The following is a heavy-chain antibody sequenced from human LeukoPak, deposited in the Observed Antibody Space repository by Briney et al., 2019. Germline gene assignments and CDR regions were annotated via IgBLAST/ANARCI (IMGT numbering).Heavy chain of an antibody. D-gene: IGHD3-22*01. CDR3: AKGRYYFDSSGYYYGGSFDY. Sequence: PGGSLRLSCAASGFTFSSYAMSWVRQAPGKGLEWVSAISGSGGSTYYADSVKGRFTISRDNSKNTLYLQMNSLRAEDTAVYYCAKGRYYFDSSGYYYGGSFDYWGQGTLVTVSS. CDR1: GFTFSSYA. J-gene: IGHJ4*02. V-gene: IGHV3-23*01. CDR2: ISGSGGST.